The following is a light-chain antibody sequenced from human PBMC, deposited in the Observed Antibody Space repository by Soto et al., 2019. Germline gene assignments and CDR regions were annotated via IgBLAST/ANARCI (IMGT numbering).Light chain of an antibody. V-gene: IGKV1-33*01. CDR2: DAS. J-gene: IGKJ4*01. CDR3: QQSDNHLLS. Sequence: DIQMTQSPSSLSASVGDRVTITCQASQDISNYLNWYQQKPGKAPKLLIYDASNFETGVPLRFSGSGSGTDFTFTISSLRAEGIATCYCQQSDNHLLSFGGGTKVEIK. CDR1: QDISNY.